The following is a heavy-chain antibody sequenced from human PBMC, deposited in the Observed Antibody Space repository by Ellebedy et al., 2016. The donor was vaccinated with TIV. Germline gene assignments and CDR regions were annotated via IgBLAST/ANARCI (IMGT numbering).Heavy chain of an antibody. Sequence: MPSETLSLTCNVSGDSISSRSHYWGWIHQPPGKGLEWIGSIYYSGSTYYNPSLRSRITVSVDTSKNYFSLKLSSVTAADTAVYYCSRHAGYCTIGTCYSFDYWGQGTLVTVSS. CDR3: SRHAGYCTIGTCYSFDY. V-gene: IGHV4-39*01. CDR1: GDSISSRSHY. J-gene: IGHJ4*02. D-gene: IGHD2-8*01. CDR2: IYYSGST.